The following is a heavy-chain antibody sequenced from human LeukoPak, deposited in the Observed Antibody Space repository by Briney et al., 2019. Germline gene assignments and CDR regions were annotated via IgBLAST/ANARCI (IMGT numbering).Heavy chain of an antibody. D-gene: IGHD6-19*01. J-gene: IGHJ4*02. CDR3: VKDRRNGWYQGDFDS. Sequence: SGGSLRLSCAASGFTFDDYAMHWVRQAPGKGLEWVSGISWNSGSTGYADSVKGRFTISRDKAKNSLYLQINSLKPEDMALYYCVKDRRNGWYQGDFDSWGQGTLVTVSS. V-gene: IGHV3-9*03. CDR2: ISWNSGST. CDR1: GFTFDDYA.